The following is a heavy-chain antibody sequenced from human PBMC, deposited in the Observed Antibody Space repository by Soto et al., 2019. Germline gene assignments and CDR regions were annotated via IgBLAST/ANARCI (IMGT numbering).Heavy chain of an antibody. CDR3: ASLFPSCSSTSCYYYYGMDV. V-gene: IGHV3-21*01. Sequence: GGSLRLSCAASGFTFSSYSMNWVRQAPGKGLEWVSSISSSSSYIYYADSVKGRFTISRDNAKNSLYLQMNSLRAEDTAVYYCASLFPSCSSTSCYYYYGMDVSGQGTTVTVYS. D-gene: IGHD2-2*01. J-gene: IGHJ6*02. CDR2: ISSSSSYI. CDR1: GFTFSSYS.